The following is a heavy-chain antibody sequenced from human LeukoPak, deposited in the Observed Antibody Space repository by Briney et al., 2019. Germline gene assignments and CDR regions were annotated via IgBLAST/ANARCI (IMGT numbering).Heavy chain of an antibody. V-gene: IGHV4-59*08. CDR2: IYYSGST. CDR3: ARLWSIAAAGGGRFDP. J-gene: IGHJ5*02. D-gene: IGHD6-13*01. Sequence: SETLSLTCTVSGGSISSYYWSWIRQPPGKGLEWIGYIYYSGSTNYNPSLKSRVTISVDTSKNQFSLKLSSVTAADTAVYYCARLWSIAAAGGGRFDPWGQGTLVTVSS. CDR1: GGSISSYY.